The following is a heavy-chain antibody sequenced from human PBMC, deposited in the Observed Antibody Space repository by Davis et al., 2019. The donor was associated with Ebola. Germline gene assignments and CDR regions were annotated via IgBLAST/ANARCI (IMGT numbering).Heavy chain of an antibody. D-gene: IGHD2-21*01. CDR3: ARVNLWSRGWGMDV. V-gene: IGHV3-48*02. J-gene: IGHJ6*03. CDR2: ISSGGVTT. Sequence: GESLKISCAASGFTFSDYSMTWVRQAPGKGLEWVSYISSGGVTTYYLDSVKGRFSSSRDNAENSLFLQMNSLRDEDTAVYYCARVNLWSRGWGMDVWGNGTTVTVSS. CDR1: GFTFSDYS.